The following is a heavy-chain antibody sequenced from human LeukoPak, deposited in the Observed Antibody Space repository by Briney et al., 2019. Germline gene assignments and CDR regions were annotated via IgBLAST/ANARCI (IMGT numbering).Heavy chain of an antibody. CDR2: ISFDGNNI. Sequence: GGSLRLSCAASGFTFSSYAMHWVRQAPGKGLEWVAVISFDGNNIYYADSVKGRFTISRDNSKNTLYLQMNSLRAEDTAVYYCAKKRERYYDSLIDYWGQGTLVTVSS. CDR3: AKKRERYYDSLIDY. J-gene: IGHJ4*02. D-gene: IGHD3-22*01. V-gene: IGHV3-30*04. CDR1: GFTFSSYA.